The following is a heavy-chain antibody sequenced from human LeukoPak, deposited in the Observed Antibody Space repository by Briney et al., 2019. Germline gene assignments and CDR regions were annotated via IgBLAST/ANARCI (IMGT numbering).Heavy chain of an antibody. CDR1: GYTFTGYY. Sequence: GAAVKVSCKTSGYTFTGYYIHWVRQAPGQGLEWMGWINPNGGDTNYAQKFQGRVSMTGDTSISTAYMELSRLRSDDTAVYYCARTLVVINDAFDIWGQGTMVTVSS. CDR2: INPNGGDT. D-gene: IGHD3-22*01. CDR3: ARTLVVINDAFDI. J-gene: IGHJ3*02. V-gene: IGHV1-2*02.